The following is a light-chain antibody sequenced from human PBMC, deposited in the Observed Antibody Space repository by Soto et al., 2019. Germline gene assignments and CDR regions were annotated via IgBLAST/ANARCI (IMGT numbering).Light chain of an antibody. CDR2: YAS. V-gene: IGKV3-15*01. J-gene: IGKJ5*01. CDR3: EQYNNWPPIT. Sequence: EILMTQSPATLSVSPGERATLSCRASQSVSNNLAWYQQKPGQAPRLLIYYASTRATGIPARFSGSGSGTEFTLTISSLQSEDFALYYCEQYNNWPPITFGQGTRLEIK. CDR1: QSVSNN.